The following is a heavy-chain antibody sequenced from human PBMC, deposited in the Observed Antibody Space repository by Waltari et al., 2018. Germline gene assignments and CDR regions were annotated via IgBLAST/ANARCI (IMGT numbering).Heavy chain of an antibody. CDR3: ARERRPITITVTTDLRAPYRYYFDY. Sequence: QVQLQQWGAGLLKPSETLSLTCAVYGGSFSGYYWSWIRQPPGKGLEWIGEINHSGSTNYNPSLKSRVTISVDTSKNQFSLKLSSVTAADTAVYYCARERRPITITVTTDLRAPYRYYFDYWGQGTLVTVSS. D-gene: IGHD4-17*01. CDR2: INHSGST. J-gene: IGHJ4*02. V-gene: IGHV4-34*01. CDR1: GGSFSGYY.